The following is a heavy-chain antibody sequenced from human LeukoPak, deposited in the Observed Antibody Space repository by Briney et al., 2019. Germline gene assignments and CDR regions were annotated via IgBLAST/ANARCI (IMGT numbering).Heavy chain of an antibody. V-gene: IGHV1-3*01. Sequence: ASVKVSCKASGYTFTNYAMHWVRQAPGQRLEWMGWINAGNGNTKYSQKFQGRVTITRDTSASTAYMELSSLRSEDTAVYYCAGDSIAAATNWFDPWGQGTLVTVSS. CDR3: AGDSIAAATNWFDP. J-gene: IGHJ5*02. D-gene: IGHD6-13*01. CDR2: INAGNGNT. CDR1: GYTFTNYA.